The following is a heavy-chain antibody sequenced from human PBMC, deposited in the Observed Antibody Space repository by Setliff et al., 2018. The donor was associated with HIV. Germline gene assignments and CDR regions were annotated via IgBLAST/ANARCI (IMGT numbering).Heavy chain of an antibody. CDR1: GFTFSSYA. CDR3: AALKGYSYGRGCFDP. J-gene: IGHJ6*04. Sequence: GGSLRLSCAASGFTFSSYAMSWVRQTPEKGLEWVSIITSGGSTYYADSAKGRFIISRDNSQNTLYLQMNSLRADDTAIYYCAALKGYSYGRGCFDPWGKGTTVTVSS. V-gene: IGHV3-23*01. D-gene: IGHD5-18*01. CDR2: ITSGGST.